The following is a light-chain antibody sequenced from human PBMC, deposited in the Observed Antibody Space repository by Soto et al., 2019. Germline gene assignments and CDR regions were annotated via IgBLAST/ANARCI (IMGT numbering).Light chain of an antibody. CDR1: QSVSSNS. CDR3: LQSGSPPCT. Sequence: VLTQSPGTLSLSPGERATLSCRASQSVSSNSLAWYQQKPGQAPRLLIYGATSAATGIPDWFSGSWSVAYFPLTISRLEHEVFAVYSRLQSGSPPCTFGQGTKVEIK. V-gene: IGKV3-20*01. CDR2: GAT. J-gene: IGKJ1*01.